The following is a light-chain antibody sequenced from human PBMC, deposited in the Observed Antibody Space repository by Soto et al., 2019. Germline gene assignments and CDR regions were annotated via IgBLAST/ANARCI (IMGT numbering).Light chain of an antibody. CDR2: AAS. Sequence: EVVLTQSPATLSVSLGERATLTCRASQGISTNLAWYQHKHGKAARLLIYAASARANGIPARFSGSGSGTEFTLTISRLEPEDFALYDGQPYQGGHTITFGQGTRLEIK. V-gene: IGKV3-15*01. CDR3: QPYQGGHTIT. CDR1: QGISTN. J-gene: IGKJ5*01.